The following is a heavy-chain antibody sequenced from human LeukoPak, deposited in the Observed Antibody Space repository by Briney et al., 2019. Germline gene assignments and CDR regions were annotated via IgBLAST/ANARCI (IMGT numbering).Heavy chain of an antibody. V-gene: IGHV3-23*01. D-gene: IGHD3-9*01. Sequence: PGGSLRLSCAASGFTFRSYAMSWVRQAPGKGLEWVSAISGSGGSTYYADSVKGRFTISRDNSKNTLYLQMNSLRAEDTAVYYCAKDIIRDFDWSSSFDYWGQGTLVTVSS. CDR1: GFTFRSYA. CDR3: AKDIIRDFDWSSSFDY. CDR2: ISGSGGST. J-gene: IGHJ4*02.